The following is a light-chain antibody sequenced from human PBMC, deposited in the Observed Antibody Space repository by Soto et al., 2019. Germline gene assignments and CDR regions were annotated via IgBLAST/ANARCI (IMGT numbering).Light chain of an antibody. V-gene: IGLV2-14*03. Sequence: QSALTQPASVSGSPGQSLTISCTGTSSDVGGYKYVSWYQQHPGKAPKLMIYDVSNRPSGVSNRFSGSKSGNTASLTISGLQAEDEADYYCSSYTISSTRVFGGGTKVTVL. J-gene: IGLJ2*01. CDR2: DVS. CDR3: SSYTISSTRV. CDR1: SSDVGGYKY.